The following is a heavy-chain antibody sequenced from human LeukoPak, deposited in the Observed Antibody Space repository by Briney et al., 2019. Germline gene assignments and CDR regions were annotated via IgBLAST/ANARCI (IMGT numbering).Heavy chain of an antibody. J-gene: IGHJ5*02. V-gene: IGHV4-59*11. CDR2: IFHSGGT. CDR3: ARGRAWFDP. Sequence: SETLSLTCTVSGGSMSSHYWSWIRQPPGKGLEWIGYIFHSGGTSYNPSLKSRVTISMDTSKNQFSLKLSSVTAADTALYYCARGRAWFDPWGQGTLVSVSS. CDR1: GGSMSSHY.